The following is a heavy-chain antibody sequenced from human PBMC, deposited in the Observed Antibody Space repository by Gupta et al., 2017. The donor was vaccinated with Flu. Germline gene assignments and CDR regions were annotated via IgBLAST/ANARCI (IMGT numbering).Heavy chain of an antibody. J-gene: IGHJ4*02. CDR2: ISGGSGTT. V-gene: IGHV3-23*01. D-gene: IGHD3-22*01. CDR3: AKEEVVVITYYDY. Sequence: VRQGPGKGVGWVAAISGGSGTTYHEDSVKSRFTISRDNSKNTLYLQKDSLRAEETAVYYCAKEEVVVITYYDYWGQGTLVTVSS.